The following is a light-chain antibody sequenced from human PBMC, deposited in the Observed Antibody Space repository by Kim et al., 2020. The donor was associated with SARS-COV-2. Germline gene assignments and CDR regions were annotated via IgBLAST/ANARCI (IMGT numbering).Light chain of an antibody. CDR2: RQS. CDR1: SNKVGNRG. J-gene: IGLJ1*01. CDR3: SAWDISLSAYV. Sequence: TATRTYTGNSNKVGNRGEAWLKQHQGHPPKLLCYRQSIRPAGISERFSAYRSGNAASLTITGLQPEDEADYYCSAWDISLSAYVFGTGTKVTVL. V-gene: IGLV10-54*04.